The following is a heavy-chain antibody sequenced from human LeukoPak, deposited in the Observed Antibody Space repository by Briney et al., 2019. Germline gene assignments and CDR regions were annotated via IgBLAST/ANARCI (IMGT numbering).Heavy chain of an antibody. CDR3: ARATTYDILTGYFDY. V-gene: IGHV3-21*01. CDR1: GFTFSSYS. CDR2: ISSSSSYI. J-gene: IGHJ4*02. Sequence: PGGSLRLSCAASGFTFSSYSMNWVRQAPGKGLEWVSSISSSSSYIYYADSVKGRFTMSRDNAKNSLYLQMNSLRAEDTAVYYCARATTYDILTGYFDYWGQGTLVTVSS. D-gene: IGHD3-9*01.